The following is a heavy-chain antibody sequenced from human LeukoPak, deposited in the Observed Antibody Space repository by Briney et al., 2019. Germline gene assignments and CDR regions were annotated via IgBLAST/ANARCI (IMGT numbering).Heavy chain of an antibody. Sequence: GGSLRLSCVVSGFTFSSYAMTWVRQAPGKGLEWVSSISGSGGGTYYADSVRGRFTVSRDNSKNTLYLQMNSLGAEDTAMFYCAKDVPGSRITMAAFDYWGQGTQVTVSS. V-gene: IGHV3-23*01. CDR1: GFTFSSYA. CDR2: ISGSGGGT. J-gene: IGHJ4*02. D-gene: IGHD3-10*01. CDR3: AKDVPGSRITMAAFDY.